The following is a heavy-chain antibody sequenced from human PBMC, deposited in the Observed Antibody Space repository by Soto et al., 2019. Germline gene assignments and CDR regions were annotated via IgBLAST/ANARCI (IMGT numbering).Heavy chain of an antibody. V-gene: IGHV3-64D*06. J-gene: IGHJ4*02. Sequence: GGSLRLSCSASGFTFSSYAMHWVRQAPGKGLEYVSAISSNGGSTYYADSVKGRFTISRDNSKNTLYLQMSSLRAEDTAVYYCVNLYYYDSSGYLDYWGQGTLVTVSS. CDR1: GFTFSSYA. CDR3: VNLYYYDSSGYLDY. CDR2: ISSNGGST. D-gene: IGHD3-22*01.